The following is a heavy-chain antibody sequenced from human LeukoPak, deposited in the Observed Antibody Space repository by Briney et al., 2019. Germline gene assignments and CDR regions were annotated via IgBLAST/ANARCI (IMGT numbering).Heavy chain of an antibody. CDR2: ISYDGSNK. D-gene: IGHD3-10*01. V-gene: IGHV3-30*04. CDR1: GFTFSSYA. Sequence: GGSLGLSCAASGFTFSSYATHWVREAPGKGLEWGAVISYDGSNKYYADSVKGRFTISRDNSKNTLYLQMNSLRAEDTAVYYCARDSVLTMVRGVYDYWGQGTLVTVSS. J-gene: IGHJ4*02. CDR3: ARDSVLTMVRGVYDY.